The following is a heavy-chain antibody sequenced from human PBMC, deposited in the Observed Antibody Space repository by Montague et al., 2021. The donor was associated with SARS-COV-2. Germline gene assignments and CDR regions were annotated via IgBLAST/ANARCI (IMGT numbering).Heavy chain of an antibody. CDR3: ARMTTVTYPHYYYYGMDV. CDR1: GFSLSTSGMC. J-gene: IGHJ6*02. Sequence: PALVKPTQTLTLTCTFSGFSLSTSGMCVSWIRQPPGKALEWLALIDWDDDKYYSTSLKTRLTISKDTSKNQVVLTMTNMDPVDTATYYCARMTTVTYPHYYYYGMDVWGQGTTVNVSS. D-gene: IGHD4-17*01. CDR2: IDWDDDK. V-gene: IGHV2-70*01.